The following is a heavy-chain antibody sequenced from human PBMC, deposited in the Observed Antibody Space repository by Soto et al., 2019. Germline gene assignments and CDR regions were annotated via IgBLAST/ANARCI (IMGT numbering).Heavy chain of an antibody. CDR3: APLSVSLSGPYGIHV. Sequence: SETLSLTCSVSGYSVTSSDYYWAWIRQPPGKGLEWIGSMFYSGLTYYNPSLKSRVTLSVDTSKNQFSVRLNSVTAADTAVYYCAPLSVSLSGPYGIHVWGQGTTVTVFS. V-gene: IGHV4-39*01. J-gene: IGHJ6*02. CDR1: GYSVTSSDYY. D-gene: IGHD2-15*01. CDR2: MFYSGLT.